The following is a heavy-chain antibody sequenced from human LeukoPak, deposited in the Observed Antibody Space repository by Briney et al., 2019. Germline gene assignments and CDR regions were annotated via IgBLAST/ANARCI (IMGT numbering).Heavy chain of an antibody. V-gene: IGHV1-2*04. CDR3: ARDSSGWRWASWYFDY. D-gene: IGHD6-19*01. Sequence: ASVKVSCKASGHTFTGYYMHWVRQAPGQGLEWMGWINPNSGGTNYAQKFQGWVTMTRDTSISTAYMELSRLRSDDTAVYYCARDSSGWRWASWYFDYWGQGTLVTVSS. CDR2: INPNSGGT. CDR1: GHTFTGYY. J-gene: IGHJ4*02.